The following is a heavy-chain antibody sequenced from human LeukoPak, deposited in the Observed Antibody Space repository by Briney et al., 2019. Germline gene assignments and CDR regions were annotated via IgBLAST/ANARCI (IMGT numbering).Heavy chain of an antibody. D-gene: IGHD1-7*01. Sequence: SQTLSLTCAISGDSVSSNSAAWNGIRQSPSRGLEWLGRTYYRSKWYNDYAVSVKSRITINPDTSKNQFSLQLNSVTPEDTAVYYCARELLGGTTGYYYYYMDVWGKGTTVTVSS. CDR1: GDSVSSNSAA. CDR2: TYYRSKWYN. V-gene: IGHV6-1*01. J-gene: IGHJ6*03. CDR3: ARELLGGTTGYYYYYMDV.